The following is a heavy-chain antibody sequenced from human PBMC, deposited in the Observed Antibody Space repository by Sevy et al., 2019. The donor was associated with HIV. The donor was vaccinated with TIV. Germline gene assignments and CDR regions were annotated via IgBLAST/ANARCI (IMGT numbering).Heavy chain of an antibody. CDR2: IRYDGSNK. D-gene: IGHD2-2*02. Sequence: GSLRLSCAASGFTFSSYGMHWVRQAPGKGLEWVAFIRYDGSNKYYADSVKGRVTISRDNSKNTLYLQMNSLRAEDTAVYYCAKLIWGEGIVVVPAAIIYAFDIWGQGTMVTVSS. V-gene: IGHV3-30*02. J-gene: IGHJ3*02. CDR3: AKLIWGEGIVVVPAAIIYAFDI. CDR1: GFTFSSYG.